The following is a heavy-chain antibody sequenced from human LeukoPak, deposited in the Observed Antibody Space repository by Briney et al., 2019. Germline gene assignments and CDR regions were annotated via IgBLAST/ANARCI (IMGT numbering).Heavy chain of an antibody. Sequence: SETLSLTCAVSGRSISSYYWSWIRQPPGKGLEWIGYIYYSGSTNYNPSLKSRVTISVHTSKNQFSLKLSSVTAADTAVYYCARDLYGDYPRGYYGMDVWGKGTTVTVSS. J-gene: IGHJ6*04. CDR2: IYYSGST. V-gene: IGHV4-59*01. D-gene: IGHD4-17*01. CDR1: GRSISSYY. CDR3: ARDLYGDYPRGYYGMDV.